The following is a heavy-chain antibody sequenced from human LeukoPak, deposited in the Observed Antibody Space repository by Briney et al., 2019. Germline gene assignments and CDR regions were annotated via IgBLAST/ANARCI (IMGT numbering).Heavy chain of an antibody. CDR3: ARTRGYSYGDAFDI. CDR1: GFPFSSYS. D-gene: IGHD5-18*01. V-gene: IGHV3-21*01. Sequence: GGSLRLSCAASGFPFSSYSMNWVRQAPGKGLEWVSSISSSSSYIYYADSVKGRFTISRDNAKNSLYLQMNSLRAEDTAVYYCARTRGYSYGDAFDIWGQGTMVTVSS. CDR2: ISSSSSYI. J-gene: IGHJ3*02.